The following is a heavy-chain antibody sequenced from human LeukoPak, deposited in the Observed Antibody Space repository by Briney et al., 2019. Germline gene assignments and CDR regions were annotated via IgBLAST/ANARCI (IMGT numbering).Heavy chain of an antibody. CDR1: GFTFDDYA. V-gene: IGHV3-9*01. D-gene: IGHD2-21*01. J-gene: IGHJ4*02. Sequence: PGRSLRLSCAASGFTFDDYAMHWVRQAPGKGLEWVSGISWNSGSIGYADSVKGRFTISRDNAKNSLYLQMNSLRAEDTALYYCAKDIGETVLIPDYWGQGTLVTVSS. CDR2: ISWNSGSI. CDR3: AKDIGETVLIPDY.